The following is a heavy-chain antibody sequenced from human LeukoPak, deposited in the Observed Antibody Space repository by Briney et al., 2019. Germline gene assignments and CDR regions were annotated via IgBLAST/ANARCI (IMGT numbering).Heavy chain of an antibody. D-gene: IGHD2/OR15-2a*01. V-gene: IGHV4-59*01. CDR2: IYFRVST. CDR3: ARELKVGNTGYYFDY. J-gene: IGHJ4*02. Sequence: SPTLSLTCTVARGSISDYYRSWIRQPPGEGLELIGYIYFRVSTNSNPSLKSGSTISLNTSKNQYSLNLNSVTAADTAVYYCARELKVGNTGYYFDYWGQGTLVTVSS. CDR1: RGSISDYY.